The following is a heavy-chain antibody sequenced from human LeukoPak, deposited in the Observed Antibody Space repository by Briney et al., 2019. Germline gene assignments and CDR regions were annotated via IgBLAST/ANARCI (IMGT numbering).Heavy chain of an antibody. D-gene: IGHD3-22*01. V-gene: IGHV1-8*03. CDR3: ATMMTYDSSGYYSPFDAFDI. Sequence: ASVKVSCKASGYTFTGYYMHWVRQAPGQGLEWMGWMNPNSGNTGYAQKFQGRVTITRNTSISTAYMELSSLRSEDTAVYYCATMMTYDSSGYYSPFDAFDIWGQGTMVTVSS. J-gene: IGHJ3*02. CDR1: GYTFTGYY. CDR2: MNPNSGNT.